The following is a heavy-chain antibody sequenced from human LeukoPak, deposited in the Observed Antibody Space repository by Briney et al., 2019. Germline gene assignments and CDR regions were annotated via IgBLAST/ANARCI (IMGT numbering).Heavy chain of an antibody. CDR2: FYSGGST. CDR1: GFTVSSNY. V-gene: IGHV3-53*01. CDR3: AREKLGYWYFDL. J-gene: IGHJ2*01. D-gene: IGHD1-26*01. Sequence: GGSLRLSCAASGFTVSSNYMKWLRQAPGKGLEWVSVFYSGGSTYYAESVKGRFTISRDNSKNTLYLQMNSLRAEDTAVYYCAREKLGYWYFDLWGRGTLVTVSS.